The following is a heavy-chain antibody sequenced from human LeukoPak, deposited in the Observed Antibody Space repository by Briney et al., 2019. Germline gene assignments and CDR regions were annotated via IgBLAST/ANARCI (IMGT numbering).Heavy chain of an antibody. V-gene: IGHV3-74*03. J-gene: IGHJ4*02. Sequence: GGSLRLSCTASGFTFTTYWMHWVRQAPGKGLVWVARIITDGRVTTYAESVKGRFTVSRDNAENTLYLEMNNLRPEDTAVYYCIRETHVGLHLEYWGQGTLATVTS. CDR3: IRETHVGLHLEY. CDR2: IITDGRVT. CDR1: GFTFTTYW. D-gene: IGHD3-10*02.